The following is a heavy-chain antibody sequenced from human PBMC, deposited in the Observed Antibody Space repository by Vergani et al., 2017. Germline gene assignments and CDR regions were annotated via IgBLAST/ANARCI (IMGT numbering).Heavy chain of an antibody. D-gene: IGHD1-7*01. CDR1: GFSLNTRGVS. CDR3: VYSKTECGTTGCCDPFYYYYYMDV. J-gene: IGHJ6*03. CDR2: IYWNDDQ. Sequence: QITLKESGPTLVKPTQTLTLTCTFSGFSLNTRGVSVAWIRQPPGKALDWLALIYWNDDQHYSPSLNNRVTITKDTSKNQVVLTMANMDYVDTGTYYSVYSKTECGTTGCCDPFYYYYYMDVWGQGTTVTVSS. V-gene: IGHV2-5*04.